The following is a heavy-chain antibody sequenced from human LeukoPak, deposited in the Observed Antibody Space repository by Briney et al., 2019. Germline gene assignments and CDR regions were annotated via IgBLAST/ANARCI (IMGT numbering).Heavy chain of an antibody. CDR1: GSTFSSYS. J-gene: IGHJ4*02. V-gene: IGHV3-30-3*01. Sequence: GGSLRLSCAASGSTFSSYSMHWVRQAPGKGLEWVAVISYDGSNKYYADSVKGRFTISRDNSKNTLYLQMNSLRAEDTAVYYCAREPQLLSIYFDYWGQGTLVTVSS. D-gene: IGHD2-2*01. CDR3: AREPQLLSIYFDY. CDR2: ISYDGSNK.